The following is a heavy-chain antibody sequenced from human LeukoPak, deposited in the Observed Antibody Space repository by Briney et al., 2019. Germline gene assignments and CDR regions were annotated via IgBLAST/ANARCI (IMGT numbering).Heavy chain of an antibody. D-gene: IGHD6-19*01. CDR3: ARVRYSSGRMMEYFQH. Sequence: ASVKVSCKASGYTFTSYAMNWVRQAPGQGLEWMGWINTNTGNPTYAQGFTGRFVFSLDTSVSTAYLQISSLKAEDTAVYYCARVRYSSGRMMEYFQHWGQGTLVTVSS. V-gene: IGHV7-4-1*02. CDR2: INTNTGNP. J-gene: IGHJ1*01. CDR1: GYTFTSYA.